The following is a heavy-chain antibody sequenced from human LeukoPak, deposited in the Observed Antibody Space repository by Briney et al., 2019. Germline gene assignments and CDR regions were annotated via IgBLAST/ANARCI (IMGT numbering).Heavy chain of an antibody. D-gene: IGHD3-10*01. CDR1: GFTVSRNY. Sequence: AGGSLRLSCAASGFTVSRNYMSWVRQAPGKGLEWVSVIYSGGSTYYADSVKGRITISRDNSKNTLYLQMNSLRAEDTAVYYCAKSQDGSGSYPHAFDIWGQGTMVTVSS. CDR2: IYSGGST. V-gene: IGHV3-66*01. CDR3: AKSQDGSGSYPHAFDI. J-gene: IGHJ3*02.